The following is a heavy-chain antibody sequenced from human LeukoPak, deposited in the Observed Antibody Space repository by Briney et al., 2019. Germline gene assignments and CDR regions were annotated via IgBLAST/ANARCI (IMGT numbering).Heavy chain of an antibody. Sequence: ASVKASCKASGYSFTTYAMNWVRQAPGQGLEWMGWINTNTGNPTYAQGFTGRFVFSLDTSVSTAYLQISSLKAEDTAVYYCARELLITRTWFDPWGQGTLVTVSS. J-gene: IGHJ5*02. CDR2: INTNTGNP. V-gene: IGHV7-4-1*02. CDR1: GYSFTTYA. CDR3: ARELLITRTWFDP. D-gene: IGHD3-22*01.